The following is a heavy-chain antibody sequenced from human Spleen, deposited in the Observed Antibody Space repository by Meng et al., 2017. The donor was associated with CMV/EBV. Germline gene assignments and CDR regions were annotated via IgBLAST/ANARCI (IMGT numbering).Heavy chain of an antibody. V-gene: IGHV3-30*19. CDR3: TRANYDFWSGYYSMLPTSYLDY. CDR2: ISYDGSKK. Sequence: GMRWVRRAAGKGLEGVAVISYDGSKKYYADSVKGRFTISRDNSKNTLYLQMNSLRAEDTAVYYCTRANYDFWSGYYSMLPTSYLDYWGQGTLVTVSS. J-gene: IGHJ4*02. CDR1: G. D-gene: IGHD3-3*01.